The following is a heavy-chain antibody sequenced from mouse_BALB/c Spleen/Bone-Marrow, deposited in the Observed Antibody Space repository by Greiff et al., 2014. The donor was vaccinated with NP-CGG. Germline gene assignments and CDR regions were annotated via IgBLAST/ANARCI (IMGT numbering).Heavy chain of an antibody. CDR3: ARPPSRYYEGLYAMDY. J-gene: IGHJ4*01. CDR2: IYPGGGYT. CDR1: GYTFTNCW. V-gene: IGHV1-63*02. Sequence: QVQLQQPGAELVRPGTSVKISCKASGYTFTNCWLVWVKQRPGHGLEWIGDIYPGGGYTNYNEKFKGKATLTADTSSSTAYMQLSSLTSEDSDVYFCARPPSRYYEGLYAMDYWGQGTSVTVSS. D-gene: IGHD1-1*01.